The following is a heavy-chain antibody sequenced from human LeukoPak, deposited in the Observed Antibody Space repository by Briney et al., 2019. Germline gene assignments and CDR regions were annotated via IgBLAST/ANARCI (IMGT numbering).Heavy chain of an antibody. CDR3: ARDPFDY. CDR1: GFTFSSYW. J-gene: IGHJ4*02. V-gene: IGHV3-7*01. Sequence: PGGSLRLSCVASGFTFSSYWMSWVRQAPGKGLEWVAYIKQDGSEKYYVASVKGRFTISRDNAKNSLYLQMSSLRAEDTAVYYCARDPFDYWGQGTLVTVSS. CDR2: IKQDGSEK.